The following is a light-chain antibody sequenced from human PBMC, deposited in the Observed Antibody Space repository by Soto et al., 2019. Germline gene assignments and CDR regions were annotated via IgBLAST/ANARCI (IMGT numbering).Light chain of an antibody. Sequence: QSALTQPRSVSGSPGQSVTISCTGTSRDVGAYDYVSWYQQHPGEAPKLIIYDVNKRPSGVPDRFSASKSGNTASLTISGLQAEDEIDYYCCSYAGAYTWVFGGGTKLTVL. CDR1: SRDVGAYDY. CDR2: DVN. J-gene: IGLJ3*02. V-gene: IGLV2-11*01. CDR3: CSYAGAYTWV.